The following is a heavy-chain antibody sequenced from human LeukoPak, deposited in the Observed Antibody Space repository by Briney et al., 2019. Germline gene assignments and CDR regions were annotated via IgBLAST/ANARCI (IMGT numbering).Heavy chain of an antibody. V-gene: IGHV3-21*01. CDR2: ISRSGDYI. CDR3: AREISEEGFDY. Sequence: GGSLRLSCAASGFTFSTYSMNWVRQAPEKGLEWVSSISRSGDYIYYADSVKGRFTISRDNTENSLYLQMSSLRAEGTAVYYCAREISEEGFDYWGQGTLVTVSS. J-gene: IGHJ4*02. CDR1: GFTFSTYS.